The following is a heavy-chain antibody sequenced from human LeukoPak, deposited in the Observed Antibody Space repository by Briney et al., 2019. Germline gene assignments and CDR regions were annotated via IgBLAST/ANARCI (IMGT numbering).Heavy chain of an antibody. D-gene: IGHD1-20*01. V-gene: IGHV4-4*07. CDR3: ARYSHRNWNDAAFDI. Sequence: SETLSLTCTVSGGSLSSYYWSWIRRPAGKGLEWIGRIYTSGSTNYNPSLKSRVTMSVDTSKNQFSLKRSSVTAADTAVYYCARYSHRNWNDAAFDIWGQGTMVTVSS. CDR2: IYTSGST. CDR1: GGSLSSYY. J-gene: IGHJ3*02.